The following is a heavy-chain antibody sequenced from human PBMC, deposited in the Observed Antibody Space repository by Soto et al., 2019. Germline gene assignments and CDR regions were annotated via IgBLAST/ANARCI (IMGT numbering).Heavy chain of an antibody. J-gene: IGHJ4*02. CDR1: GYSFDGYW. CDR3: ARRGLNWLKWGGYYLDF. Sequence: EVQLVQSGAEVRKPGESLKISCKGSGYSFDGYWIAWVRQMPGKGLEWMGIIYPGDSDTRYSPFFEGQVTISADESTSTAYLEWNNLMASDTAMYYCARRGLNWLKWGGYYLDFWGQGTVVTVSS. D-gene: IGHD3-16*01. CDR2: IYPGDSDT. V-gene: IGHV5-51*01.